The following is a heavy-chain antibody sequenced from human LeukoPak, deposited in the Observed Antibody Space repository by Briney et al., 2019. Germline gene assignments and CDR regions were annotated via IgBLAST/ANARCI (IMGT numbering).Heavy chain of an antibody. D-gene: IGHD6-13*01. CDR1: GGSFSGYY. Sequence: PSETLSLTCAVYGGSFSGYYWSWIRQPPGNGLEWIGEINHSGSTNYNPSLKSRVTISVDTSKNQFSLKLSSVTAADTAVYYCARRHIAADAFDIWGQGTMVTVSS. J-gene: IGHJ3*02. CDR3: ARRHIAADAFDI. CDR2: INHSGST. V-gene: IGHV4-34*01.